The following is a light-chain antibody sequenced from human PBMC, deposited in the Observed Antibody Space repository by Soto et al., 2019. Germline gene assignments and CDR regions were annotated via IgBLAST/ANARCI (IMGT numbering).Light chain of an antibody. CDR1: ESISRH. CDR2: AAS. V-gene: IGKV1-39*01. Sequence: DIQMTQSPSSLSGSVGDRVTITCRASESISRHLNWYQQKPGKAPKLLIYAASTLQNGVPSRFRGGGSGTDFTLTILNLQPEDFETYYCQQTYSSLSVTFGQGTRLEIK. J-gene: IGKJ5*01. CDR3: QQTYSSLSVT.